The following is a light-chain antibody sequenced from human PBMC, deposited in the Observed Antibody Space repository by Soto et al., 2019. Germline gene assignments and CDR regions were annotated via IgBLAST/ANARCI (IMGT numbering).Light chain of an antibody. Sequence: DIQMTHSPSSLSASVLYIVTITFRASQSIITYLNLSQQKPGTAPKLLIYTALSLQIGVPSRFSFSGYGTDITLTISSLQPDDFATYYCQQYNSYSPWKFGQGTKVDIK. V-gene: IGKV1-5*01. J-gene: IGKJ1*01. CDR3: QQYNSYSPWK. CDR1: QSIITY. CDR2: TAL.